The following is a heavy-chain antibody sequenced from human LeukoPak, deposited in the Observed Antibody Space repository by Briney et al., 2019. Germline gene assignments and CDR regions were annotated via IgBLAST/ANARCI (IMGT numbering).Heavy chain of an antibody. CDR3: ARRDTAIDPPYYFDY. CDR1: GYTFSSYG. J-gene: IGHJ4*02. CDR2: ISVYNGNT. V-gene: IGHV1-18*01. Sequence: ASVKVSCKASGYTFSSYGINWVRQAPGQGLEWMGWISVYNGNTDYAQKLQGRVTMTTDTSTSTTYMELRSLRSDDTAVYYCARRDTAIDPPYYFDYWGQGTLVTVSS. D-gene: IGHD5-18*01.